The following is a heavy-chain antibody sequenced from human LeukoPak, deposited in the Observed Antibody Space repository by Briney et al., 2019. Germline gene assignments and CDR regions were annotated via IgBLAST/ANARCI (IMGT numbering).Heavy chain of an antibody. CDR1: GFTFSSYS. D-gene: IGHD1-26*01. CDR3: ARSIVGARQGAFDI. V-gene: IGHV3-21*01. CDR2: ISSSSSYI. Sequence: PGGSLRLSCAASGFTFSSYSMNWVRQAPGKGLEWVSSISSSSSYIYYADSVKGRFTISRDNAKNSLYLQMNSLRAEDTAVYYCARSIVGARQGAFDIWGQGTMVTVSS. J-gene: IGHJ3*02.